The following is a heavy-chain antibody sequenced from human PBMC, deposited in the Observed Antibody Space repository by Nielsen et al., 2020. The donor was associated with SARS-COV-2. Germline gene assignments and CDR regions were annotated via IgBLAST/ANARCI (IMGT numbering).Heavy chain of an antibody. V-gene: IGHV3-48*03. CDR2: ISSSGSTI. J-gene: IGHJ6*02. CDR1: GFTFSSYE. CDR3: ARDATGGSSGYYYYGMDV. Sequence: GESLKISCAASGFTFSSYEMNWVRQAPGKGLEWVSYISSSGSTIYYADSVKGRFTISRDNAKNSLYLQMNSLRAEDTAVYYCARDATGGSSGYYYYGMDVWGQGTTVTVSS. D-gene: IGHD6-6*01.